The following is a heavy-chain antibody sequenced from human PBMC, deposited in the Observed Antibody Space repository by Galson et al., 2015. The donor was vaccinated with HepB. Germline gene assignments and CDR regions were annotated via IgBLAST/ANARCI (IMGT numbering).Heavy chain of an antibody. CDR3: ARDRKVGVWGSYWTSGDAFDI. D-gene: IGHD3-16*01. CDR1: GYTFTSYA. J-gene: IGHJ3*02. V-gene: IGHV1-3*01. CDR2: INAGNGNT. Sequence: SVKVSCKASGYTFTSYAMHWVRQAPGQRLEWMGWINAGNGNTKYSQKFQGRATITRDTSASTAYMELSSLRSEDTAVYYCARDRKVGVWGSYWTSGDAFDIWGQGTMVTVSS.